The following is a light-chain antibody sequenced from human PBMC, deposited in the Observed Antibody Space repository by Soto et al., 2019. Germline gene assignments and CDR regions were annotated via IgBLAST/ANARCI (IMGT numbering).Light chain of an antibody. J-gene: IGKJ4*01. CDR3: QQYHNWPVT. CDR2: GAS. CDR1: QRVSTR. V-gene: IGKV3-15*01. Sequence: IVLTQSPGTLSLSPGERATLACRASQRVSTRLAWYQHKPGQAPRLLISGASTGATGIPPRFSGSGSGTDFTLTVNSLQSEDIAVYYCQQYHNWPVTFGGGTKVDIK.